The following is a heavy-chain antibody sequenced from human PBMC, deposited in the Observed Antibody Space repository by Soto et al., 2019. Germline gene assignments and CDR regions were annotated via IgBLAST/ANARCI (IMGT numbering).Heavy chain of an antibody. D-gene: IGHD3-10*01. CDR2: ISRDGTNK. CDR3: ARSRSGAVADSSDF. Sequence: GGSLRLSCAASGFTFRSYAIHWVRQAPGKGLEWVAVISRDGTNKYYVDSVKGRFTISRDNSKDTVYLQMNSLRDEDSAMFYCARSRSGAVADSSDFWGQGTLVTVSS. V-gene: IGHV3-30*04. J-gene: IGHJ4*02. CDR1: GFTFRSYA.